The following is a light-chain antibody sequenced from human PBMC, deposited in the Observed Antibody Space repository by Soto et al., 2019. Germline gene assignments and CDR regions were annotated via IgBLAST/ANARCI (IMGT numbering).Light chain of an antibody. CDR2: KAS. J-gene: IGKJ1*01. CDR1: QTISSW. Sequence: DIQMTQSPSXXXGXXGXSXTITCRASQTISSWLAWYQQKPGKAPKLLIYKASTLKSGVPSRFSGSGSGTEFTLTISSLQPDDFATYYCQHYNSYSEAFGQGTKVDI. V-gene: IGKV1-5*03. CDR3: QHYNSYSEA.